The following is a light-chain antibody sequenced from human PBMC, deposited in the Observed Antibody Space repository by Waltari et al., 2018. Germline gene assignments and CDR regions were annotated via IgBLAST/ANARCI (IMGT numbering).Light chain of an antibody. Sequence: QSVLTQPPSVSAAPGQMVSISCSGSSSNIGINSVSWYQKLPETAPKLLIYENFHGPSGSHHRFSGSKSGTSATLDITGLQTGDEGDYYCATWDSSLSAGVFGTGTKVTVL. CDR2: ENF. CDR1: SSNIGINS. V-gene: IGLV1-51*01. J-gene: IGLJ1*01. CDR3: ATWDSSLSAGV.